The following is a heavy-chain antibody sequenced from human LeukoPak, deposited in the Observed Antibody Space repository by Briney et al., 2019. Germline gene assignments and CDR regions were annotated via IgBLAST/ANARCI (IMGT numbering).Heavy chain of an antibody. CDR3: AKARAGYGPPTYYFDY. CDR1: GFTFNRYW. J-gene: IGHJ4*02. Sequence: PGGSLRLSCAASGFTFNRYWMSWVRQAPGKGLEWVANIKQDGTEKYYVDSVKGRFTISRDNAKNSLYLQMNSLRVEDTAVYYCAKARAGYGPPTYYFDYWGQGTLVTVSS. V-gene: IGHV3-7*03. D-gene: IGHD5-18*01. CDR2: IKQDGTEK.